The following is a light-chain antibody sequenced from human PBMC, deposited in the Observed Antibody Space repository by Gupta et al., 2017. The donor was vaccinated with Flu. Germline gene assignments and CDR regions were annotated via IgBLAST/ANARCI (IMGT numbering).Light chain of an antibody. Sequence: EIVMTQSPLHLPVTPGEPASISCRSSQGLLHSNGNNYLDWYLQKPGQSPQLLIYLGSNRASGVPDRFSGSGSGTEFTLTISRVEAEDVGVFYCMQALKSPSTFGQGTKLEIK. CDR3: MQALKSPST. CDR1: QGLLHSNGNNY. V-gene: IGKV2-28*01. CDR2: LGS. J-gene: IGKJ2*01.